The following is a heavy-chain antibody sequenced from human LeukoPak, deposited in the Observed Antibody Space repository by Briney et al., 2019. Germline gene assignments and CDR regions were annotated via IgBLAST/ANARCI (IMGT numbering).Heavy chain of an antibody. Sequence: GGSLRLSCAASGFTFSRYYMVWVRQVPGKGLEWVAHMNEDGSETQYVDSVKGRFTMSRDNVKSSLFLQMSGLGVEDTAVYYCARDQGYCSGGTCYTVLDYWGQGTLVTVSS. J-gene: IGHJ4*02. CDR3: ARDQGYCSGGTCYTVLDY. CDR2: MNEDGSET. CDR1: GFTFSRYY. V-gene: IGHV3-7*01. D-gene: IGHD2-15*01.